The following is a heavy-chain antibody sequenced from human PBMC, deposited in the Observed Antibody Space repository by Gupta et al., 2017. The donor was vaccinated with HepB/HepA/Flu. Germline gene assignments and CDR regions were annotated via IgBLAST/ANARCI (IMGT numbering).Heavy chain of an antibody. CDR1: GYNFTKYW. CDR3: ARHGGKVGVTGYFQE. D-gene: IGHD1-26*01. CDR2: IYPGDLDT. J-gene: IGHJ1*01. Sequence: EVQLVQSGAEVKKPGESLKISCKGSGYNFTKYWIAWVRQMPGKGLEWMGFIYPGDLDTRYSSSFQGQVTISVDKSITTAYLQLNSLKASDTAIYYCARHGGKVGVTGYFQEWGQGTRVTVSS. V-gene: IGHV5-51*01.